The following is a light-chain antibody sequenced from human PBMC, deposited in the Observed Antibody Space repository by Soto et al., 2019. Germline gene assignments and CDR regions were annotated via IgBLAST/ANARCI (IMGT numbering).Light chain of an antibody. V-gene: IGLV2-14*01. CDR2: EVT. CDR1: SSDVGRYNT. J-gene: IGLJ2*01. Sequence: QSVLTQPASVSGSPGQTITISCTGTSSDVGRYNTVSWYQHHPGKAPKLIIYEVTHRPAGISDRFSASKSGNTASLAISGLQSEDEADYYCATWDDGLNGHVVFGGGTKVTVL. CDR3: ATWDDGLNGHVV.